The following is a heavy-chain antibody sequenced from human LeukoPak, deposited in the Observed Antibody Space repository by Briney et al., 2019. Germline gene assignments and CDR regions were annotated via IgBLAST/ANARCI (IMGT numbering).Heavy chain of an antibody. V-gene: IGHV1-18*01. D-gene: IGHD2-15*01. CDR1: GYTFTTYG. CDR3: ARDYDCSGGSCYSPPLDY. Sequence: GASVKVSCKASGYTFTTYGISWVRQAPGQGLEWMGWISGYNGNTNYAQKLQGRVTMTTDTSTSTAYMELRSLRSDDTAVYYCARDYDCSGGSCYSPPLDYWGQGTLISVSS. J-gene: IGHJ4*02. CDR2: ISGYNGNT.